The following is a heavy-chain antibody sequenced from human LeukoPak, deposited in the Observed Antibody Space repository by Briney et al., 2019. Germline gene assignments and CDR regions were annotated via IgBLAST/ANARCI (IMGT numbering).Heavy chain of an antibody. CDR1: GGSISSYY. CDR2: IYTSGST. CDR3: ARGWELLLDY. J-gene: IGHJ4*02. D-gene: IGHD1-26*01. V-gene: IGHV4-4*09. Sequence: SETLFLTCTVSGGSISSYYWSWIRQPPGKGLEWIGYIYTSGSTNYNPSLKSRVTISVDTSKNQFSLKLSSVTAADTAVYYCARGWELLLDYWGQGTLVTVSS.